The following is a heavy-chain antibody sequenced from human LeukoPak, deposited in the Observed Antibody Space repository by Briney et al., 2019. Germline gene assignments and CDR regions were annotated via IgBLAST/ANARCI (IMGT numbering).Heavy chain of an antibody. J-gene: IGHJ3*02. V-gene: IGHV5-51*01. CDR3: ARMSDTMIVVVITPGAFDI. CDR1: GYSFTSYW. Sequence: GESLKISCKGSGYSFTSYWIGWVRQMPGKGLEWMGIIYPGDSDTRYSPSFQGQVTISADKSISTAYLQWSSLKASDTAMYYCARMSDTMIVVVITPGAFDIRGQGTMVTVSS. D-gene: IGHD3-22*01. CDR2: IYPGDSDT.